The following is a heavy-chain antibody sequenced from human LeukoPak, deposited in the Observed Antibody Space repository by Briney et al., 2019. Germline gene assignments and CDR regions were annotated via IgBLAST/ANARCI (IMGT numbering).Heavy chain of an antibody. Sequence: GGSLRLSCAASGFTFSSYGMHWVRQAPGKGLEWVAVISYDGSNKYYADSVKGRFTISRDNSKNTLYLQMNSLRAEDTAVYCCAKDEYYGMDVWGQGTTVTVSS. CDR1: GFTFSSYG. J-gene: IGHJ6*02. V-gene: IGHV3-30*18. CDR2: ISYDGSNK. CDR3: AKDEYYGMDV.